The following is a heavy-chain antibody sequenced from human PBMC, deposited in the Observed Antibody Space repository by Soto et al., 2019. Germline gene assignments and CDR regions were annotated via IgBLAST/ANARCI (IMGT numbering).Heavy chain of an antibody. J-gene: IGHJ5*02. V-gene: IGHV3-48*03. CDR3: ATNDPEGDWFDP. CDR1: GFTFSSYE. CDR2: ISSSGSTI. Sequence: PGGSLRLSXAASGFTFSSYEMNWVRQAPGKGLEWVSYISSSGSTIYYADSVKGRFTISRDNAKNSLYLQMNSLRAEDTAVYYCATNDPEGDWFDPWGQGTLVTVSS.